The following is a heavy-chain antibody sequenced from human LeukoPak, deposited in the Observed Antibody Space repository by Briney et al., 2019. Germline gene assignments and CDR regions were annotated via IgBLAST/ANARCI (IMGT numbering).Heavy chain of an antibody. D-gene: IGHD3-10*01. Sequence: PGGSLRLSCATSGFTFSNYWMTWVRQAPGRWLEWVANIKRDGSELFYVDSVKGRFTISRDNAKNTLYLQMNSLRAEDTAVYYCAKAQEVRGVNADIWGQGTLVTVSS. CDR3: AKAQEVRGVNADI. J-gene: IGHJ4*02. CDR2: IKRDGSEL. V-gene: IGHV3-7*03. CDR1: GFTFSNYW.